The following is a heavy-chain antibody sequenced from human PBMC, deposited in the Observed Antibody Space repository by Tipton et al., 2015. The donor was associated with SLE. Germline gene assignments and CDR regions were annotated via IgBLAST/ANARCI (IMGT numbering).Heavy chain of an antibody. CDR2: ISYDGSNK. CDR3: ARMGDRWYFDL. CDR1: GFTFSTYA. Sequence: SLRLSCAASGFTFSTYAMHWVRQAPGKGLEWVAVISYDGSNKYYADSVKGRFTISRDNSKNTLYLQMNSLRAEDTAVYYCARMGDRWYFDLWGRGTLLTVSS. V-gene: IGHV3-30*04. D-gene: IGHD3-16*01. J-gene: IGHJ2*01.